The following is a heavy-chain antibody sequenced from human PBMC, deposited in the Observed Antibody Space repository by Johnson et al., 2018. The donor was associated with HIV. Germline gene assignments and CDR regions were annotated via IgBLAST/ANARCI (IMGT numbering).Heavy chain of an antibody. J-gene: IGHJ3*02. CDR2: ISYDGSNK. V-gene: IGHV3-30-3*01. Sequence: QEQLVESGGGVVQPGRSLRLSCAASGFTFSSYAMHWVRQAPGKGLEWVAVISYDGSNKYYADSVKGRFTISRDNSKNTLYLQMNSLRAEDTAVYYCARDRSPYSRVSLGGIWGQGTMVTVSS. CDR1: GFTFSSYA. D-gene: IGHD1-26*01. CDR3: ARDRSPYSRVSLGGI.